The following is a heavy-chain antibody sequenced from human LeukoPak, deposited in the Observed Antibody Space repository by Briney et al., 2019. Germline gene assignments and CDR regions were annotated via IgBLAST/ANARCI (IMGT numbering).Heavy chain of an antibody. V-gene: IGHV1-2*06. Sequence: APVKVSCKTSGYTFIDYYIHWIRQAPGQGLEWMGRINPTTGGTDFAQKFQGKVSMTRDTSISTAYMELSRLGSDDTAVYYCATLGEDNTDTPFDYWGQGTLVTVSS. CDR3: ATLGEDNTDTPFDY. J-gene: IGHJ4*02. CDR1: GYTFIDYY. D-gene: IGHD3-16*01. CDR2: INPTTGGT.